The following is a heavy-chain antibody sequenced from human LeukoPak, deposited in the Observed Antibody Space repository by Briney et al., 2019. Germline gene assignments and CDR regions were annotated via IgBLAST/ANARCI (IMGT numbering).Heavy chain of an antibody. Sequence: SETLSLTCTVSGGSMHTYYRSWIRQPPGRGLEWIGHTYYSGSTKYNPSLKSRVTISVDTSKNQFSLKLSSVTAAGTAVYYCARGFPFDYWGQGTLVTVSS. CDR1: GGSMHTYY. CDR3: ARGFPFDY. D-gene: IGHD2-21*01. V-gene: IGHV4-59*01. J-gene: IGHJ4*02. CDR2: TYYSGST.